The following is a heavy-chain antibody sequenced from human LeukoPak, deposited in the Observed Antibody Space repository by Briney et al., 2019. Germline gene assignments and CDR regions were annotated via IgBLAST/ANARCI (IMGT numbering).Heavy chain of an antibody. CDR2: FDPEDGET. Sequence: ASVKVSCKVSGYTLTKLSMHWVRQAPGKGLEWMGGFDPEDGETIYAQKFQGRVTMTEDTSTDTAYMELSSLRSEDTAVYYCATEGTPGGAVTGPVIYWGQGTLVTVSS. CDR3: ATEGTPGGAVTGPVIY. CDR1: GYTLTKLS. J-gene: IGHJ4*02. D-gene: IGHD6-19*01. V-gene: IGHV1-24*01.